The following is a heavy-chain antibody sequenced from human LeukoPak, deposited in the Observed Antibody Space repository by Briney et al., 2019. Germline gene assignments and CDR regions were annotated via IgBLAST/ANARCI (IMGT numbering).Heavy chain of an antibody. D-gene: IGHD1-26*01. J-gene: IGHJ4*02. CDR1: GGSISSSDYY. CDR2: ISSSGST. Sequence: ASETLSLTCTVSGGSISSSDYYWGWIRQPPEKGLEWIGAISSSGSTYYNPSLKSRVTISVDSSKNQFSLRLSSVTAADTAVYYCARRTSNPVGAIDYWGQGKLVTVSS. V-gene: IGHV4-39*01. CDR3: ARRTSNPVGAIDY.